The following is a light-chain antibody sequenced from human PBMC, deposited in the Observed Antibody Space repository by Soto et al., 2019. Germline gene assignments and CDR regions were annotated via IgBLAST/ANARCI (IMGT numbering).Light chain of an antibody. CDR1: QSVSSY. Sequence: EIVLTQSPDTLSLSPGERATLSCRASQSVSSYLAWYQQKPGQTPRLLIYDASKRATGIPGRFSGSGSGTDFTLTISSLEPEDFAVYYCQQRSNWPPALSFGGGTKVDIK. CDR3: QQRSNWPPALS. CDR2: DAS. V-gene: IGKV3-11*01. J-gene: IGKJ4*01.